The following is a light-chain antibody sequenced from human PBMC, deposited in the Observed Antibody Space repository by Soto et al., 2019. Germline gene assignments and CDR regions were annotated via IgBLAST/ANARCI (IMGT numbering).Light chain of an antibody. J-gene: IGLJ1*01. Sequence: QSVLTQPASVSGSPGQSITISCTGTSSDVGRYNYVSWYQQNPGKAPKFIIYDVSNRPSGVSSRFSGAKSGNTASLTISGLQAEDEADYYCNSYTSTNTPYVFGTGTKLTVL. V-gene: IGLV2-14*03. CDR3: NSYTSTNTPYV. CDR1: SSDVGRYNY. CDR2: DVS.